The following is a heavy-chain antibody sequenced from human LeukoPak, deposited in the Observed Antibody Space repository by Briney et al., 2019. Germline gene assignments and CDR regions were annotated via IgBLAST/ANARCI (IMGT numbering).Heavy chain of an antibody. CDR3: ARERRAARWYYYYYMDV. D-gene: IGHD6-6*01. J-gene: IGHJ6*03. Sequence: GASLRLSCAASGFTSSIYAMNWVRQAPGKGLEWVSGISGSGGSTYYADSVKDRFTISRDNSKNTLYLQMNSLRAEDTAVYYCARERRAARWYYYYYMDVWGKGTTVTVSS. CDR2: ISGSGGST. V-gene: IGHV3-23*01. CDR1: GFTSSIYA.